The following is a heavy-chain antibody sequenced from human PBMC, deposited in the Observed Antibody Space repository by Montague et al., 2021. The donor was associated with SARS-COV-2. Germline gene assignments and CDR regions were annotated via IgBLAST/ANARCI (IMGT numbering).Heavy chain of an antibody. V-gene: IGHV4-59*01. Sequence: SETLSLTCTVSGGSTSNNYWSWIRKPQGRGLEWIGYTYYSGSTDYSYSLKSRVTISLDTSKNQFSLKVTAVTAADTAGYYCARGGVYYNYDLDGWGPGTTVTVSS. CDR3: ARGGVYYNYDLDG. CDR1: GGSTSNNY. D-gene: IGHD2-8*01. CDR2: TYYSGST. J-gene: IGHJ6*02.